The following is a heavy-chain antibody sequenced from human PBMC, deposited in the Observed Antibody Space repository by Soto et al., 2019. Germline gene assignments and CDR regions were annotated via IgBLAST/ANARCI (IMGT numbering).Heavy chain of an antibody. V-gene: IGHV4-59*01. J-gene: IGHJ5*02. CDR2: IYYSGPT. CDR1: GFSLSSYD. D-gene: IGHD2-15*01. Sequence: PSATPALTCPASGFSLSSYDLSWFRHPPGKGPEWIGYIYYSGPTNYNPSLKSRVTISVDTSKNQFSLKLNSVTAADTAGYYCARGDLPYSHFDPWGQGTRVNGSA. CDR3: ARGDLPYSHFDP.